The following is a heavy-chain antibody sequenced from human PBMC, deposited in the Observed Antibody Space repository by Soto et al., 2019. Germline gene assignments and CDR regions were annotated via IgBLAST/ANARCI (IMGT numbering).Heavy chain of an antibody. CDR2: IIPMIETP. Sequence: QVQLVQSGAEVKKPGSSVKVSCKASGGTFSSFAISWVRQVPGQGLEWMGGIIPMIETPNYAQKFQGSHTITADESKNLAYMDLSSLRSDDTAVYFCARGESSWFSDVWGQGTTVIVS. CDR1: GGTFSSFA. D-gene: IGHD6-19*01. J-gene: IGHJ6*02. CDR3: ARGESSWFSDV. V-gene: IGHV1-69*01.